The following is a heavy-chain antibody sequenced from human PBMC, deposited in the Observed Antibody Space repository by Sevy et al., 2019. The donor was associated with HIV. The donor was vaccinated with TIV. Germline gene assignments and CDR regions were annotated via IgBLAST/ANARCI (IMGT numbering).Heavy chain of an antibody. CDR2: IYYTGTT. D-gene: IGHD4-4*01. V-gene: IGHV4-31*03. CDR1: GDSINNGDYY. J-gene: IGHJ5*02. CDR3: ARTTVTTLSSARNNWFDP. Sequence: SETLSLTCTVSGDSINNGDYYWSWIRQHPGKDLEWNGKIYYTGTTYYNPSLKSRLRISVERSENTLSLSLRSVTAADTAVYYCARTTVTTLSSARNNWFDPWGQGTLVTVSS.